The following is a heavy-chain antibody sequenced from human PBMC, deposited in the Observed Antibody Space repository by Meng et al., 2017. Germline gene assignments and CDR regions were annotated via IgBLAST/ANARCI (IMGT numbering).Heavy chain of an antibody. CDR2: ITKDGSRK. CDR3: ARDFDY. CDR1: GFIFSNYE. J-gene: IGHJ4*02. Sequence: QVEGVESGGDVGPPGRSLTLSCAASGFIFSNYERHWLRQAPGKGLEWVACITKDGSRKYYIGSVRGRFNISRDNSKNTLYLEMNSLRSEDTALYYCARDFDYWGQGTLVTVSS. V-gene: IGHV3-30*10.